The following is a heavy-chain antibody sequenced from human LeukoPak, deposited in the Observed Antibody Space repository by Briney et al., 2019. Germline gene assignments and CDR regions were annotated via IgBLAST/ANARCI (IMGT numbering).Heavy chain of an antibody. CDR2: ISGGSGNI. V-gene: IGHV3-23*01. J-gene: IGHJ4*02. CDR3: AKGSDYYGSVTSKKTD. CDR1: GFTFSNYA. Sequence: GGSLRLSCSVSGFTFSNYAMHWVRQAPGKGLEWVSFISGGSGNIYYVDSVKGRFTISRDNSKNTLYVQMTSLRAEDTVIYYCAKGSDYYGSVTSKKTDWGQGTLVTVSS. D-gene: IGHD3-10*01.